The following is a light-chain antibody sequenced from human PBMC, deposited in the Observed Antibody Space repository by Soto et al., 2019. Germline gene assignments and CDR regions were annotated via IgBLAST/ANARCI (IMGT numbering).Light chain of an antibody. CDR1: SSDIGVYNY. Sequence: QSVLTQPASVSGSPGQSITISCTGTSSDIGVYNYVSWYQQHPGKAPKLVICEVSNRPSGVSSRFSGSKSGNTASLTISGLQAEDEADYYCCSYAGSYTWVFGGGTKLTVL. CDR3: CSYAGSYTWV. J-gene: IGLJ3*02. V-gene: IGLV2-14*01. CDR2: EVS.